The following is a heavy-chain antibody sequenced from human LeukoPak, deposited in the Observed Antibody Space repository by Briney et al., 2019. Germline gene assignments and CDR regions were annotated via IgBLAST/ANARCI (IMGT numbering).Heavy chain of an antibody. CDR3: AKGIAADY. J-gene: IGHJ4*02. V-gene: IGHV3-30*02. Sequence: GGSLRLSCAASGFSFNSYWMHWVRQAPGKGLEWVAFIRYDGSNKYYADSVKGRFTISRDNSKNTLYLQMNSLRAEDTAVYYCAKGIAADYWGQGTLVTVSS. D-gene: IGHD6-13*01. CDR1: GFSFNSYW. CDR2: IRYDGSNK.